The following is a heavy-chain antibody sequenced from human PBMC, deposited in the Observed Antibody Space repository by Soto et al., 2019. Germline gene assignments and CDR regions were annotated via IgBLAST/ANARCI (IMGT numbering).Heavy chain of an antibody. CDR2: ISAYNGNT. V-gene: IGHV1-18*01. CDR3: AKDKELRPKTSYDY. CDR1: GYTFTSYG. Sequence: ASVKVSCKASGYTFTSYGISWVRQAPGQGLEWMGWISAYNGNTNYAQKLQGRVTMTTDTSTSTAYMELRSLRSDDTAVYYCAKDKELRPKTSYDYWGQGTLVTVSS. J-gene: IGHJ4*02. D-gene: IGHD1-7*01.